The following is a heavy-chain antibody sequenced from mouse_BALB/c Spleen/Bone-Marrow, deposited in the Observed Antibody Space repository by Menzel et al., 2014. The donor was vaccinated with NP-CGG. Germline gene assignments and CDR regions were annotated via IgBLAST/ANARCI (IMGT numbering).Heavy chain of an antibody. V-gene: IGHV5-12*02. D-gene: IGHD2-1*01. CDR2: ISNGGGST. Sequence: EVKLVESGGGLVQPGGSLKLSCATSGFTFSDYYMYWVRQTPEKRLEWVAYISNGGGSTYYPDTVKARFTTPRNNAKNTLKQQMSRLKSEDTAMYYGARHLYGNYGAMDYWGQGTSLTVSS. CDR1: GFTFSDYY. J-gene: IGHJ4*01. CDR3: ARHLYGNYGAMDY.